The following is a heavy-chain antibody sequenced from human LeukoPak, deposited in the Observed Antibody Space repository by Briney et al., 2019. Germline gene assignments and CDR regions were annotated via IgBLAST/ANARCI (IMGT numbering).Heavy chain of an antibody. D-gene: IGHD6-19*01. CDR3: ARVEQWLNHYYYYYGMDV. CDR2: INSDGSST. J-gene: IGHJ6*02. V-gene: IGHV3-74*01. CDR1: GFTFSSYW. Sequence: SGGSLRLSCAASGFTFSSYWMHWVRQAPGKGLVWVSRINSDGSSTSYADSVKGRFTISRDNAKNTLYLQMYSLRAEDTAVYYCARVEQWLNHYYYYYGMDVWGQGTTVTVSS.